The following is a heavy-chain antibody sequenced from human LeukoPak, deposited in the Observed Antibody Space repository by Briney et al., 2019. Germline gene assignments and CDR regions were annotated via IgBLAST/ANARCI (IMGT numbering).Heavy chain of an antibody. CDR3: ARVLINYDSSGYYYYYGMDV. J-gene: IGHJ6*02. CDR2: MNPNSGNT. CDR1: GYTFTSYD. D-gene: IGHD3-22*01. Sequence: GASVKVSCKASGYTFTSYDINWVRQATGQGLEWMGWMNPNSGNTGYAQKFQGRVTMTRNTSISTAYMELSSLGSEDTAVYYCARVLINYDSSGYYYYYGMDVWGQGTTVTVSS. V-gene: IGHV1-8*01.